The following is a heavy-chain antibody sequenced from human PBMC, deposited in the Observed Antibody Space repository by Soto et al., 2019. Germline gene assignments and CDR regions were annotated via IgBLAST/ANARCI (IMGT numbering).Heavy chain of an antibody. J-gene: IGHJ6*02. CDR1: GFTFSSYS. CDR2: ISSSSSYI. CDR3: ARDWVVPAASGNYYYGMDV. Sequence: GGSLRLSCAASGFTFSSYSINWVRQAPGKGLEWVSSISSSSSYIYYADSVKGRFTISRDNAKNSLYLQMNSLRAEDTAVYYCARDWVVPAASGNYYYGMDVWGQGTTVTVSS. D-gene: IGHD2-2*01. V-gene: IGHV3-21*01.